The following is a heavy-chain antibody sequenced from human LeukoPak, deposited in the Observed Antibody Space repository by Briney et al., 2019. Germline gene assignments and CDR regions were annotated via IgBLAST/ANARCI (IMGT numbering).Heavy chain of an antibody. CDR1: GLTFSRCA. CDR3: ATGVTSDSYLFNSYLFNY. D-gene: IGHD4-23*01. Sequence: GGSLRLSCAASGLTFSRCAMHWVRQAPGKGLELVAVILSDGSNKYYADSVKGRFTISRDNSKDTLYLQMNSLRAEDTAVYYCATGVTSDSYLFNSYLFNYWSQGTLVTVSS. J-gene: IGHJ4*02. CDR2: ILSDGSNK. V-gene: IGHV3-33*01.